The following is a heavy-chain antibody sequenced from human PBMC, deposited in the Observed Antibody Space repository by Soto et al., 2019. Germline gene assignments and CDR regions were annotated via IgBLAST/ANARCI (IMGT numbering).Heavy chain of an antibody. V-gene: IGHV5-51*01. D-gene: IGHD2-2*01. CDR2: IYPGDSDT. CDR3: ARLSVVVRAPYYNWFDP. CDR1: GYSFTSYW. Sequence: GESLKISCKGSGYSFTSYWIGWVRQMPGKGLEWMGIIYPGDSDTRYSPSFQGQVTISADKSISTAYLQWSSLKASDTAMYYCARLSVVVRAPYYNWFDPWGQGTLVTVSS. J-gene: IGHJ5*02.